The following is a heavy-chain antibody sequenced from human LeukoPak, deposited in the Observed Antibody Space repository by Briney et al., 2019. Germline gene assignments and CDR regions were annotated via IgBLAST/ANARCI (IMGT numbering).Heavy chain of an antibody. Sequence: GSLRLSCAASGFTFSNAWMSWVRQAPGKGLEWIGEINHSGSTNYNPSLRSRVTISVDTSKNQFSLKQSSVTAADTAVYYCARWSLDWGFDYWGQGSLVTVSS. CDR2: INHSGST. D-gene: IGHD3-16*01. J-gene: IGHJ4*02. V-gene: IGHV4-34*01. CDR3: ARWSLDWGFDY. CDR1: GFTFSNAW.